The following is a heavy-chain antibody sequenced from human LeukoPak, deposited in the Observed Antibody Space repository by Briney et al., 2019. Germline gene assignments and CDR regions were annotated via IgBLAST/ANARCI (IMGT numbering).Heavy chain of an antibody. CDR2: IYYSGST. V-gene: IGHV4-30-4*08. D-gene: IGHD3-3*01. CDR3: ARAHIAFTIFVSAYTNWFDP. Sequence: PSETLSLTCAVYGGSFSGYYWSWIRQPPGKGLEWIGYIYYSGSTYYNPSLKSRVTISVDTSKNQFSLKLSSVTAADTAVYYCARAHIAFTIFVSAYTNWFDPWGQGTLVTVSS. J-gene: IGHJ5*02. CDR1: GGSFSGYY.